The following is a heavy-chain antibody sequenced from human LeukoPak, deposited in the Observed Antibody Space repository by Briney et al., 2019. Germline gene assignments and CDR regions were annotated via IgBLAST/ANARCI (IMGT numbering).Heavy chain of an antibody. J-gene: IGHJ3*02. CDR3: ARDRSRVVVAATPSNAFDI. V-gene: IGHV1-2*02. CDR2: INPNSGGT. D-gene: IGHD2-15*01. Sequence: ASVKVSCKASGYTFTNYYIHWVRQAPGQGLEWMGWINPNSGGTNYAQKFQGRVTMTRDTSISTAYMELSRLRSDDTAVYYCARDRSRVVVAATPSNAFDIWGQGTMVTVSS. CDR1: GYTFTNYY.